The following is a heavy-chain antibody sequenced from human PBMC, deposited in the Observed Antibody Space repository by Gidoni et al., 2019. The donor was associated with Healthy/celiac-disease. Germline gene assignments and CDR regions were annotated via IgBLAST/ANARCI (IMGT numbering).Heavy chain of an antibody. Sequence: EVQLVETGGGLIQPGGSLRLSCADSGFTVSSNYMSWVRQAPGKGLEWVSVIYSGGSTYYADSVKGRFPISRDNSKNTLYLQMNSLLAEDTAVYYCARDYYGSGSSRFDYWGQGTLVTVSS. CDR3: ARDYYGSGSSRFDY. D-gene: IGHD3-10*01. V-gene: IGHV3-53*02. CDR2: IYSGGST. CDR1: GFTVSSNY. J-gene: IGHJ4*02.